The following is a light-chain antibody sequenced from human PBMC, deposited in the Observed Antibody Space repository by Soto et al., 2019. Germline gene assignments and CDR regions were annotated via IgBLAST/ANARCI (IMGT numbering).Light chain of an antibody. V-gene: IGLV2-14*01. CDR3: SSYTSSSTWV. J-gene: IGLJ3*02. Sequence: QSALTQPASVSGSPGQSITISCTGASSDVGSYNYVSWYQQHPGKAPKLMIYEVSNRPSGVSIRFSGSKSGNAASLTISGLQAEDEADYYCSSYTSSSTWVFGGGTKVTVL. CDR2: EVS. CDR1: SSDVGSYNY.